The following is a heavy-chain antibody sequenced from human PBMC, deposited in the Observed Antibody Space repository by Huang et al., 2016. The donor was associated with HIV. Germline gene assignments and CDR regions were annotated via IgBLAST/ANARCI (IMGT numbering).Heavy chain of an antibody. Sequence: KLVESGGGVVQGGGSLTLPCVAFGFSFSAFGMHWVRKTPGNGLEWVATISYNGYDKYYKDSLGGRFSISRDNSKKTLNLQMDSLRRDDTAVYFCAKDRVMGGTSGPFDLWGQGSSVTIAP. D-gene: IGHD6-19*01. J-gene: IGHJ5*02. CDR1: GFSFSAFG. V-gene: IGHV3-30*18. CDR2: ISYNGYDK. CDR3: AKDRVMGGTSGPFDL.